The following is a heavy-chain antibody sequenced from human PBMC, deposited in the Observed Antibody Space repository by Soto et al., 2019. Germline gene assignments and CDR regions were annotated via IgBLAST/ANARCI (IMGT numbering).Heavy chain of an antibody. CDR2: ISSSGYTM. CDR3: ARMYSSSWYYFDH. CDR1: GFTFSDYY. D-gene: IGHD6-13*01. J-gene: IGHJ4*02. Sequence: QVQLVESGGDLVKPGGSLRLSCAASGFTFSDYYMSWIRQAPGKGLEWVSYISSSGYTMYYADSVKGRFTIFRDNAKTSLYLLMNGLRAEDTAVYYCARMYSSSWYYFDHWGQGALVTVSS. V-gene: IGHV3-11*01.